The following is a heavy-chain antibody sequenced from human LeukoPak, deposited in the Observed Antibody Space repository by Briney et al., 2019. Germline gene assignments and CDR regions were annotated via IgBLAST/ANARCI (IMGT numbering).Heavy chain of an antibody. J-gene: IGHJ6*02. D-gene: IGHD2-2*01. V-gene: IGHV4-59*01. Sequence: PSETLSLTCTVSGGSISSYYWSWIRQPPGKGLEWIGYIYYSGSTNYNPSLKSRVTIPVDTSKNQFSLKLSSVTAADTAVYYCARMVVVVPAANYYYGMDVWGQGTTVTVSS. CDR1: GGSISSYY. CDR3: ARMVVVVPAANYYYGMDV. CDR2: IYYSGST.